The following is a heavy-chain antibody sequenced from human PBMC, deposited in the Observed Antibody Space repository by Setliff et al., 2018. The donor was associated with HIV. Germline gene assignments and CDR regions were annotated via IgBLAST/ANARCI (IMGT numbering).Heavy chain of an antibody. J-gene: IGHJ4*02. Sequence: TSETLSLTCAVSGNSIGSGYYWGWIRQPPGKGLEWIASIYYNGNIYYNPSLKSRVTITMDTSKNQFSLQLSSVTAADTAVYSCVRHLSEMAMVDHWGQGTLVTVSS. CDR3: VRHLSEMAMVDH. CDR1: GNSIGSGYY. CDR2: IYYNGNI. V-gene: IGHV4-38-2*01.